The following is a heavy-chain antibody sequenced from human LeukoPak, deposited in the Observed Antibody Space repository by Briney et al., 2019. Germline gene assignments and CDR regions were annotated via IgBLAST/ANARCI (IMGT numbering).Heavy chain of an antibody. CDR2: INSDGRTT. CDR1: GFTFSSYW. Sequence: GGSLRLSCAASGFTFSSYWMHWVRQAPGKGLVWVSRINSDGRTTTYADSVRGRFTISRDNAKNTLYLQVNSLRAEDTAVYYCAREYSSWFDYWGQGTLVFVSS. CDR3: AREYSSWFDY. V-gene: IGHV3-74*01. D-gene: IGHD6-6*01. J-gene: IGHJ4*02.